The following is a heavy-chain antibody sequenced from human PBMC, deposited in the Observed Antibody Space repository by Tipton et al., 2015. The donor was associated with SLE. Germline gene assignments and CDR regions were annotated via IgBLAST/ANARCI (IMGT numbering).Heavy chain of an antibody. CDR2: VSYTGRT. CDR1: GDSITRSNNY. J-gene: IGHJ3*02. D-gene: IGHD3-10*01. CDR3: GKNMGLYGFDAFYI. V-gene: IGHV4-39*01. Sequence: TLSLTCTVSGDSITRSNNYWGWIRQPPRKGLGWIWRVSYTGRTFYNPTLKSPVSISVDTSKNPFSLNLSSVTAADTAVYYCGKNMGLYGFDAFYIWGQGTLVTVSS.